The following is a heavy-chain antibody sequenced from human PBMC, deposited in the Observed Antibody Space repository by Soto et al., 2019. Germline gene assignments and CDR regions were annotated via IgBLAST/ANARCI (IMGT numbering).Heavy chain of an antibody. D-gene: IGHD1-1*01. V-gene: IGHV3-73*01. Sequence: EVQLVESGGGLVQPGGSLQLSCAASDFTFGDSAVHWIRQASGNGLEWVGRIRGKSRNYATGYAASVKGRFTISRDDSRNTAYLQMNSLKTEDTAVYYFAYVLHYALEIWGQGTLVTVSS. J-gene: IGHJ1*01. CDR2: IRGKSRNYAT. CDR1: DFTFGDSA. CDR3: AYVLHYALEI.